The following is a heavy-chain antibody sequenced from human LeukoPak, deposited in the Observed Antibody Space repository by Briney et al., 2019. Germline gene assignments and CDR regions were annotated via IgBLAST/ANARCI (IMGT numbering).Heavy chain of an antibody. Sequence: GGSLRLSCAASGFTFSSNYMSWVRQAPGEGLEWVSVIYSGGNTYYADSVKGRFTISRDSSKNTLYLQMNSLRPEDTAVYYCARSPRFGEFNYWGQGTLVTVSS. D-gene: IGHD3-10*02. CDR2: IYSGGNT. J-gene: IGHJ4*02. CDR1: GFTFSSNY. CDR3: ARSPRFGEFNY. V-gene: IGHV3-66*02.